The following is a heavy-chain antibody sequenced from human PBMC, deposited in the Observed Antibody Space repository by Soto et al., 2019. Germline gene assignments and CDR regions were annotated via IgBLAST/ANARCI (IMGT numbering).Heavy chain of an antibody. V-gene: IGHV3-21*01. Sequence: GGSLRLSCAASGFTFSSYSMNWVRQAPGKGLEWVSSISSSSSYIYYADSVKGRFTISRDNAKNSLYLQMNSLRAEDTAVYYCARDGDGYSATYFDYWGQGTLVTVSS. CDR1: GFTFSSYS. CDR2: ISSSSSYI. D-gene: IGHD5-18*01. CDR3: ARDGDGYSATYFDY. J-gene: IGHJ4*02.